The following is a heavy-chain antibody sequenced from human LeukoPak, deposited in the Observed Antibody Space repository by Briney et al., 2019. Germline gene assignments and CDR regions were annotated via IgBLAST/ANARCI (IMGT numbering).Heavy chain of an antibody. J-gene: IGHJ6*02. D-gene: IGHD7-27*01. CDR3: ARDSGGMDV. V-gene: IGHV4-59*01. CDR1: GGSISSYY. Sequence: PSETLSLTCTVSGGSISSYYWSWIRQPPGKGLEGIGYIYYSGSTNYNPSLKSRVTISVDTSKNQFSLKLSSVIAADTAVYYCARDSGGMDVWGQGTTVTVSS. CDR2: IYYSGST.